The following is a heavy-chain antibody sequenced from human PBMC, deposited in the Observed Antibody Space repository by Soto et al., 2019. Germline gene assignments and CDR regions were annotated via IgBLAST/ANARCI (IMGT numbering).Heavy chain of an antibody. CDR3: VNINDCYGWGRPYSSYYYYGMDI. J-gene: IGHJ6*02. V-gene: IGHV5-51*01. CDR1: GYSFTSYW. CDR2: IYPGDSDT. Sequence: PGESLKISCKGSGYSFTSYWIGWVRQMPGKGLEWMGIIYPGDSDTRYSPSFQGQVTISADKSISTAYLQWSSLKASDTAMYYCVNINDCYGWGRPYSSYYYYGMDIWGQGTTVTVSS. D-gene: IGHD3-10*01.